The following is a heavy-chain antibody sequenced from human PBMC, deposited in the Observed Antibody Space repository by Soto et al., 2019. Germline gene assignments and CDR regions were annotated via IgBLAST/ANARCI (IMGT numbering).Heavy chain of an antibody. Sequence: GGSLRLSCTASGFTFGAYTLAWVRQAPGKGLEWVGSIRSTVYGATTYYDASVRDRFIIPRDDSKSVAYLQMDSLRTEDTAVYFCTRVREWLIRIRFRYYGLDVWGQGTTVTVSS. J-gene: IGHJ6*02. D-gene: IGHD6-19*01. V-gene: IGHV3-49*04. CDR2: IRSTVYGATT. CDR1: GFTFGAYT. CDR3: TRVREWLIRIRFRYYGLDV.